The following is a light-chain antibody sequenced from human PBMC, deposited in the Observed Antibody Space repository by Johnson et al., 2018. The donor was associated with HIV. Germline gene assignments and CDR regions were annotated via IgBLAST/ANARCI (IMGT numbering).Light chain of an antibody. Sequence: QSVLTQPPSVSAAPGQKVTISCSGSSSNIENNFVSWYQQFPGTAPKLLIYDNNKRPSEIPDRISGSKSGTSATLGITGLQTGDEADYYCGTWDSRLSAGHVFGTGTKVTVL. CDR3: GTWDSRLSAGHV. CDR2: DNN. V-gene: IGLV1-51*01. J-gene: IGLJ1*01. CDR1: SSNIENNF.